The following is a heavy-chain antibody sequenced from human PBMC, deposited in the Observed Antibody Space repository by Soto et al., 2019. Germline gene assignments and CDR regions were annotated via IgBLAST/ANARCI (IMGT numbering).Heavy chain of an antibody. Sequence: HPGGSLRLSCAASGFTFSSYGMHWVRQAPGKGLEWVAVIWYDGSNKYYADSVKGRFTISRDNSKNTLYLQMNSLRAEDTAVYYCARDRHDGDYFFDYWGQGTLVTVSS. J-gene: IGHJ4*02. D-gene: IGHD4-17*01. CDR1: GFTFSSYG. V-gene: IGHV3-33*01. CDR3: ARDRHDGDYFFDY. CDR2: IWYDGSNK.